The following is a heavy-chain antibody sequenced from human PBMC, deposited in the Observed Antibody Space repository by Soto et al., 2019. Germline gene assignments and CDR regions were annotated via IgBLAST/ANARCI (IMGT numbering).Heavy chain of an antibody. CDR2: IYPGDSNT. J-gene: IGHJ4*02. V-gene: IGHV5-51*03. Sequence: EVQLVQSGAEVKKPGESLKISCKGSGYSFSNYWIGWVRQMPGKGLEWMGIIYPGDSNTNYSPSIQGQVTISADRSTSTAYLQWSSLRASATAMYYCASHYATSGYFAFDNWGQGTLVTVSS. CDR1: GYSFSNYW. D-gene: IGHD3-22*01. CDR3: ASHYATSGYFAFDN.